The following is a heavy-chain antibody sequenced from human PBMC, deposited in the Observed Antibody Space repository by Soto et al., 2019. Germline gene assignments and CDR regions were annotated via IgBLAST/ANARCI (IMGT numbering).Heavy chain of an antibody. D-gene: IGHD6-13*01. J-gene: IGHJ4*02. CDR2: ISGSGGST. Sequence: SCAASGLTFSNYAMSWVRQAPGKGLEWVSAISGSGGSTYYADSVKGRFTISRDNSKNTLSLQMNGLRAEDTAVYYCAKSAAAVTIFYYFDYWGQGALVTVSS. V-gene: IGHV3-23*01. CDR1: GLTFSNYA. CDR3: AKSAAAVTIFYYFDY.